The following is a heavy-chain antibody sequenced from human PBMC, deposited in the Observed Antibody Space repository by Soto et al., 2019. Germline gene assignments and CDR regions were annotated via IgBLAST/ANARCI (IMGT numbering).Heavy chain of an antibody. Sequence: PGGSLRLSCAASAFSFSTSWMRWVRQAPGEGLVWVSRINPDGSTINYADSVKGRFTISRDNAKNKLYLQMNILRVGETAVYFFAPAGNYRLDNWGLGTLVTVSS. V-gene: IGHV3-74*01. CDR3: APAGNYRLDN. CDR2: INPDGSTI. D-gene: IGHD2-2*01. J-gene: IGHJ4*02. CDR1: AFSFSTSW.